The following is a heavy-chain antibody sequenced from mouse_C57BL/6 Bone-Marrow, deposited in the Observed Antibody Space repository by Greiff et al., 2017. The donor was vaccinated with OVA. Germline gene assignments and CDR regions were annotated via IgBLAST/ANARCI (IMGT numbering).Heavy chain of an antibody. CDR2: ISSGGSYT. CDR1: GFTFSSYG. CDR3: ARHEGPLFAY. V-gene: IGHV5-6*01. D-gene: IGHD3-3*01. Sequence: EVKLMESGGDLVKPGGSLKLSCAASGFTFSSYGMSCVRQTPDKRLEWVATISSGGSYTYYPDSVKGRFTISRDNAKNTLYLQMSSLKSEDTAMYYCARHEGPLFAYWGQGTLVTVSA. J-gene: IGHJ3*01.